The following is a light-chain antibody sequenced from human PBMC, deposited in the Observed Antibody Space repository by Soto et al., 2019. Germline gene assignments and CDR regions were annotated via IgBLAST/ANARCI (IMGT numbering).Light chain of an antibody. CDR1: QSVSSSY. Sequence: IVLTQSPGTLSSSPGERATISCRASQSVSSSYLVWYQKKPGQAHRLLIDGASSRATGIPDTFSGSGSGTDFTLTISGLEPDDFAMYYCQQYGGFPYTFGQGTKLEIK. J-gene: IGKJ2*01. V-gene: IGKV3-20*01. CDR2: GAS. CDR3: QQYGGFPYT.